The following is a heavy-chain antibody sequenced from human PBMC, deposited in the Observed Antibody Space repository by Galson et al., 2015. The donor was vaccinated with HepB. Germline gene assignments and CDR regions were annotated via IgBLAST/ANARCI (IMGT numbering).Heavy chain of an antibody. D-gene: IGHD2-15*01. CDR2: ISSDGSST. V-gene: IGHV3-64*01. J-gene: IGHJ4*02. CDR3: ARGVSGSSYSGADY. CDR1: GFTFSNYA. Sequence: SLRLSCAASGFTFSNYAMHWVRQAPGKGLEYVSTISSDGSSTYYANSVKGRFTISRDNSKNTLYLQMGSLRAEDMAVYYCARGVSGSSYSGADYWGQGTLVTVSS.